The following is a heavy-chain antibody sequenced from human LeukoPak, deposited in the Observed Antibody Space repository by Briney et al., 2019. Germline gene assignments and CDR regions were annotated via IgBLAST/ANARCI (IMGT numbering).Heavy chain of an antibody. Sequence: KDGESLKISCKGSGYSFTSYWIGWVRQMPGKGLEWMWIIYPGDSDTRYSPSFQGQVTISAAKSISTAYLQWSSLKASDTAMYYCATGVIAVAGDWNFDYWGQGTLVTVSS. V-gene: IGHV5-51*01. CDR2: IYPGDSDT. CDR1: GYSFTSYW. CDR3: ATGVIAVAGDWNFDY. D-gene: IGHD6-19*01. J-gene: IGHJ4*02.